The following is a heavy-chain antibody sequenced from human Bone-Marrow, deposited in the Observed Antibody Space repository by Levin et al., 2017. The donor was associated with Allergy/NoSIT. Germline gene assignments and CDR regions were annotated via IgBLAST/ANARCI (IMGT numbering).Heavy chain of an antibody. J-gene: IGHJ4*02. CDR1: GYTFTRFA. Sequence: ASVKVSCKASGYTFTRFAVHWVRQAPGQRLEWMGWINVGNGNTHYSQKFQARVTITRDTSASTAYMELRSLMSEDTAVYYCARDYEYCTGGSCLGYWGQGTLVTVSS. D-gene: IGHD2-15*01. CDR2: INVGNGNT. V-gene: IGHV1-3*01. CDR3: ARDYEYCTGGSCLGY.